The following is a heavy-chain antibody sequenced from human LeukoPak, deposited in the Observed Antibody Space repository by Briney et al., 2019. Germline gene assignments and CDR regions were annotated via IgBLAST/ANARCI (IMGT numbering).Heavy chain of an antibody. CDR1: GFTFSSYS. CDR2: ISSSSSTI. CDR3: ARAGYSYGYNWFDP. Sequence: GGSLRLSCAASGFTFSSYSMNWVRQAPGKGLEWVSYISSSSSTIYYADSVKGRFTISRDNAKNSLYLQMNSLRAEGTAVYYCARAGYSYGYNWFDPWGQGTLVTVSS. J-gene: IGHJ5*02. D-gene: IGHD5-18*01. V-gene: IGHV3-48*01.